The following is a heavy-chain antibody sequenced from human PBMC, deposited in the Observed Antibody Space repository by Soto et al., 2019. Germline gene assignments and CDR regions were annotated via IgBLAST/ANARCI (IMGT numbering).Heavy chain of an antibody. CDR1: GGSFSGYY. Sequence: SQTLSLTCAVYGGSFSGYYWSWIRQPPGKGLEWIGEINHSGSTNYNPSLKSRVPISVDTSKNQFSLKLSSVTAADTAVYYCARGRNSGWYNWFDPWGQGTLVTVSS. J-gene: IGHJ5*02. CDR3: ARGRNSGWYNWFDP. D-gene: IGHD6-19*01. CDR2: INHSGST. V-gene: IGHV4-34*01.